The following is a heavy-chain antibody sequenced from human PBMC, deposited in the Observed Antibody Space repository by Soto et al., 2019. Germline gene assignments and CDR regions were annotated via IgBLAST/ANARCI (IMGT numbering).Heavy chain of an antibody. J-gene: IGHJ5*02. CDR1: GYTFSDFG. D-gene: IGHD2-15*01. CDR3: ARASYCSGGTCTTWFHP. CDR2: IDTSIGHT. Sequence: ASVKVSCKTSGYTFSDFGITWVRQAPGQGLEWMGWIDTSIGHTNFAQKFDDRVTITTGTSTNTAYMDLRRLRSDDTAVYYCARASYCSGGTCTTWFHPWGQGTLVTVSS. V-gene: IGHV1-18*01.